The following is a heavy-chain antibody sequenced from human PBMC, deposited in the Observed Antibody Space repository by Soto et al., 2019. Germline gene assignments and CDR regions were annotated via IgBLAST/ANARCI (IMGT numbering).Heavy chain of an antibody. J-gene: IGHJ2*01. Sequence: GGSLRLFCAPSGFTFSSYAMSWVREAPGKGLEWVSSVSSSGGSTYYADSVKGRFTISRDNSKNTLYLQVNSLRAEDTAVDYCATRTSSNWYFDLGCRGTLVTVS. CDR3: ATRTSSNWYFDL. D-gene: IGHD3-3*02. V-gene: IGHV3-23*01. CDR2: VSSSGGST. CDR1: GFTFSSYA.